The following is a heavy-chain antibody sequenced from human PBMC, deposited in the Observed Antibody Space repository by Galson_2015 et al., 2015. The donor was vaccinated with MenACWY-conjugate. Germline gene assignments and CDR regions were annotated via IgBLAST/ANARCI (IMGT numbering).Heavy chain of an antibody. CDR3: VGPPEGYASGSYYANY. Sequence: GNLSLPCTVSGYSLRRGYYWGWVRPPPGEGLGWVGGIYHTGGPYYNPPLKSRVTISVDTPKNQFSLKLSSVTAADTAVYYCVGPPEGYASGSYYANYWGQETLVTVSS. D-gene: IGHD3-10*01. CDR2: IYHTGGP. J-gene: IGHJ4*02. V-gene: IGHV4-38-2*02. CDR1: GYSLRRGYY.